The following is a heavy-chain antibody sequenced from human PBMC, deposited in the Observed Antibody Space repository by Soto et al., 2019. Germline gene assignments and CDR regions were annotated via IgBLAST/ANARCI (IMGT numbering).Heavy chain of an antibody. D-gene: IGHD3-3*01. Sequence: QITLKESGPSLVKPTQTLTLTCSFSGFSLSTGTLGVGWIRQPPGKALEWLALVYWNGERHYSPSLESRLTIPEDTSKNQVVLKMTKVDPGDTATYYCARRKDFWSDNYFLSYFDHWGQGTLVTVSS. CDR1: GFSLSTGTLG. V-gene: IGHV2-5*01. J-gene: IGHJ4*02. CDR2: VYWNGER. CDR3: ARRKDFWSDNYFLSYFDH.